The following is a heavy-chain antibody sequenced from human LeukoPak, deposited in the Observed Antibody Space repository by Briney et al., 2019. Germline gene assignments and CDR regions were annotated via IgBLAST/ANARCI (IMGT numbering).Heavy chain of an antibody. CDR2: ISSSSSYI. CDR3: ASEIWSGELPMGGDY. J-gene: IGHJ4*02. CDR1: GFTFSSYS. V-gene: IGHV3-21*01. Sequence: GGSLRLSCAASGFTFSSYSMNWVRQAPGKGLEWVSSISSSSSYIYYADSVKGRFTISRDNAKNSLYLQMNSLRAEDTAVYYCASEIWSGELPMGGDYWGQGTLVTVSS. D-gene: IGHD3-10*01.